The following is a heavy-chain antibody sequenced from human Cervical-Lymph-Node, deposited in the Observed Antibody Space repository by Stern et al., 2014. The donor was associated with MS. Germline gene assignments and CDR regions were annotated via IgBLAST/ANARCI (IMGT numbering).Heavy chain of an antibody. V-gene: IGHV1-58*01. D-gene: IGHD4-11*01. Sequence: QLVQSGPEVKKPGTSVKVSCKASGFTFTSSAVQWVRQARGQRLEWIGLIVGGSGNTNYAQKFQERVTITRDMSTSTAYMELSSLRSEDTAVYYCAAFTVTTDYYYYGMDVWGQGTTVTVSS. CDR3: AAFTVTTDYYYYGMDV. CDR2: IVGGSGNT. J-gene: IGHJ6*02. CDR1: GFTFTSSA.